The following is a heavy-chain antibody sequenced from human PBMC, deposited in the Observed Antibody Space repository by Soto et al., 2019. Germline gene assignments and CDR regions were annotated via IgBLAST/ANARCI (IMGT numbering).Heavy chain of an antibody. J-gene: IGHJ4*02. D-gene: IGHD1-20*01. V-gene: IGHV4-34*01. Sequence: SETLSLTCAVYGGSFSGYYWSWIRQPPGKGLEWIGEINHSGSTNYNPSLKSRVTISVDTSKNQFSLKLSSVTAADTAVYYCARGYGYNWNAFDYWGQGTLVTVSS. CDR2: INHSGST. CDR1: GGSFSGYY. CDR3: ARGYGYNWNAFDY.